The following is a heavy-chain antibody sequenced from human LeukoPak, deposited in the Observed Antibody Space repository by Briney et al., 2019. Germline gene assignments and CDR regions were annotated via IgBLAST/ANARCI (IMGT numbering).Heavy chain of an antibody. J-gene: IGHJ6*02. CDR1: GFTFSDYY. CDR3: ARVGVGYYYYGMDV. Sequence: PGGSLRLSCAASGFTFSDYYMSWLRQAPGKGLEWVSYISSSGSTIYYAGSVKGRFTISRDNAKNSLYLQMNSLRAEDTAVYYCARVGVGYYYYGMDVWGQGTTVTVSS. D-gene: IGHD2-8*01. V-gene: IGHV3-11*01. CDR2: ISSSGSTI.